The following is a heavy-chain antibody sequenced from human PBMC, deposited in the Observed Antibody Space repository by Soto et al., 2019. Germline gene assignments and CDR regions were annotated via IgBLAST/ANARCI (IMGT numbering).Heavy chain of an antibody. CDR2: LNYGGPT. J-gene: IGHJ5*02. Sequence: QPHLQPSGPGLVNPSETLSLTCSVSGASMTSSIYYWAWIRQAPGKGLEWIGSLNYGGPTYHSPSLEGRVTMSVDTSKKEFSLNMISVTAADTAIYSCARQSYVDGGGYYLGWFDPWGQGTLVTVSS. CDR3: ARQSYVDGGGYYLGWFDP. V-gene: IGHV4-39*01. D-gene: IGHD3-22*01. CDR1: GASMTSSIYY.